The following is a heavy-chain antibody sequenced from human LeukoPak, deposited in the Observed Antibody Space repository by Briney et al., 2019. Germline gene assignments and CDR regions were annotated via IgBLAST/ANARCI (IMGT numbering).Heavy chain of an antibody. D-gene: IGHD4/OR15-4a*01. V-gene: IGHV4-34*01. Sequence: SETLSLTCAVYGGSFSGNYWSWIRQPPGKGLEWIGEINHSGSTNYNPSLKSRVTISVDTSKNQFSLKMSSVTAADTAVYYCARVDANSGTTGPRYYYGMDVWGQGTTVTVSS. CDR1: GGSFSGNY. CDR3: ARVDANSGTTGPRYYYGMDV. J-gene: IGHJ6*02. CDR2: INHSGST.